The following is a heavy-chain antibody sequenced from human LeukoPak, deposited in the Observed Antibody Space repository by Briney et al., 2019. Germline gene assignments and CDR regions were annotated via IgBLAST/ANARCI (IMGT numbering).Heavy chain of an antibody. V-gene: IGHV1-69*13. CDR2: IIPIFGTA. Sequence: ASVKVSCKASGGXFSSYGISWVRQAPGQGLEWMGGIIPIFGTANYAQKFQGRVTITADESTSTAYMELSSLRSEDTAVYYCASGVYYDSSGYSFEYWGQGTLVTVSS. D-gene: IGHD3-22*01. J-gene: IGHJ4*02. CDR1: GGXFSSYG. CDR3: ASGVYYDSSGYSFEY.